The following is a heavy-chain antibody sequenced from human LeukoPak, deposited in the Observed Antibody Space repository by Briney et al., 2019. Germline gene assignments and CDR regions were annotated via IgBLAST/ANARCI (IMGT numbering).Heavy chain of an antibody. CDR2: IHNSGST. CDR3: ASGAGWLIDY. D-gene: IGHD6-19*01. Sequence: SETLSLTCTVSGGHIDSFFWNWIRQPPGKGLEWIGYIHNSGSTKYSPSLKSRITMSRDTSKKQFSLKLTSVTAADTAMYYCASGAGWLIDYWGQGTLVSVSS. CDR1: GGHIDSFF. V-gene: IGHV4-4*08. J-gene: IGHJ4*02.